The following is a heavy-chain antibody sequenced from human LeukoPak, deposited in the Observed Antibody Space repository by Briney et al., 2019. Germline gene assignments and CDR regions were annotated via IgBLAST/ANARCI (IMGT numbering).Heavy chain of an antibody. CDR1: GFTFSSNG. D-gene: IGHD3-10*01. J-gene: IGHJ4*02. CDR3: AKDIGSYYDY. V-gene: IGHV3-30*02. Sequence: PGGSLRLSCVASGFTFSSNGMHRVRQAPGKGLEWVTFIQYDGSKKYYADSVKGRFTISRDNSKNTLYLEMNSLRAEDTAVYYCAKDIGSYYDYWGQGILVTVSS. CDR2: IQYDGSKK.